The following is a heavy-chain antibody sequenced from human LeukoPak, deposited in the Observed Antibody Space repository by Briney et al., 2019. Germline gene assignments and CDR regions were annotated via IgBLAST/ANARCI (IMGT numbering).Heavy chain of an antibody. CDR3: ARDIAVARTVPLN. Sequence: GGSLRLSCAASGFTFSNAWMNWVRQAPGKGLEWVGRIKSKTDGGTTDYAAPVKGRFTISRDDSKNTLYLQMNSLKTEDTAVYYCARDIAVARTVPLNWGQGTLVTVSS. V-gene: IGHV3-15*07. D-gene: IGHD6-19*01. CDR1: GFTFSNAW. CDR2: IKSKTDGGTT. J-gene: IGHJ4*02.